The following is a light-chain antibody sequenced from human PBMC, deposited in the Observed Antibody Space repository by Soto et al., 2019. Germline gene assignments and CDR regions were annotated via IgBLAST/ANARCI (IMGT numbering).Light chain of an antibody. J-gene: IGKJ4*01. CDR2: DAS. CDR1: QSVSNY. CDR3: QQRSNWPPVT. V-gene: IGKV3-11*01. Sequence: EIVLTQYPATLSLSPGERATLSCRASQSVSNYLAWYQQKPGQAPRLLNSDASNRASGIPARFSGSGSGTDFTLTISSLDPEDFAVYYGQQRSNWPPVTFGGGTKVEIK.